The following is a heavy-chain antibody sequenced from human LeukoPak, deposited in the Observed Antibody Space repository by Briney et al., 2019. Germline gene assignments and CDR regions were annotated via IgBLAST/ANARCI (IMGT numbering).Heavy chain of an antibody. Sequence: PSETLSLTCTVSGGSISSYYWSWIRQPAGKGLEWIGRIYSSGSTNYNPSLKSRVTMSVDMSKNQFSLKLSSVTAADTAVYYCARVSGAGRPLYYYYMDVWGKGTTVTVSS. D-gene: IGHD6-6*01. CDR3: ARVSGAGRPLYYYYMDV. V-gene: IGHV4-4*07. J-gene: IGHJ6*03. CDR1: GGSISSYY. CDR2: IYSSGST.